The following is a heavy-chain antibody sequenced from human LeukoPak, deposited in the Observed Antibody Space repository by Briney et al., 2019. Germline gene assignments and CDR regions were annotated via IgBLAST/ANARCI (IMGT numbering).Heavy chain of an antibody. CDR3: ARDPIDTAMGYYYYYMDV. CDR2: IYTSGST. D-gene: IGHD5-18*01. Sequence: PSETLSLXCTVSGGSSSSYYWSWIRRPAGKGLESIGRIYTSGSTNYNPSLKSRVTMSVDTSKNQFSLKLSSVTAADTAVYYCARDPIDTAMGYYYYYMDVWGKGTTVTVSS. J-gene: IGHJ6*03. V-gene: IGHV4-4*07. CDR1: GGSSSSYY.